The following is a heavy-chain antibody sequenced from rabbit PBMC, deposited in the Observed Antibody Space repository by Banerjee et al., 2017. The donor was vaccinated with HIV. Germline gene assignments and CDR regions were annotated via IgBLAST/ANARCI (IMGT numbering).Heavy chain of an antibody. J-gene: IGHJ4*01. D-gene: IGHD4-2*01. CDR3: ARDAGSNAYDPDYFSL. V-gene: IGHV1S45*01. CDR1: GFSFNNKYV. Sequence: QQQLEESGGDLVKPEGSLTLTCTASGFSFNNKYVMCWVRQAPGKGLEWIACINSSSGNTVYASWAKGRFTITKTSSTTVTMQMTNLTAADTATYFCARDAGSNAYDPDYFSLWGQGTLVTV. CDR2: INSSSGNT.